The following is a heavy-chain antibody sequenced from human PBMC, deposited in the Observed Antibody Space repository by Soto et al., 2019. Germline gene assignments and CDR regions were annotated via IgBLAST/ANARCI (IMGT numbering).Heavy chain of an antibody. CDR3: ARDYRYYFDSSGYYPQTY. CDR2: ISSSGSTI. D-gene: IGHD3-22*01. Sequence: LRLSCAASGFTFSDYYMSWIRQAPGKGLEWVSYISSSGSTIYYADSVKGRFTISRDNAKNSLYLQMNSLGAEDTAVYYCARDYRYYFDSSGYYPQTYWGQGTLVTVSS. J-gene: IGHJ4*02. V-gene: IGHV3-11*01. CDR1: GFTFSDYY.